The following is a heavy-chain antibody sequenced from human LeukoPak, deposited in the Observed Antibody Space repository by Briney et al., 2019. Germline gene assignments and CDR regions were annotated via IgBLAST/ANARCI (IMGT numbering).Heavy chain of an antibody. CDR3: ARVKITIFGVVNRGYYGMDV. V-gene: IGHV1-2*02. CDR1: GYTFTGYY. J-gene: IGHJ6*02. CDR2: TNPNSGGT. Sequence: ASVKVSCKTSGYTFTGYYMHWVRQAPGQGLEWMGWTNPNSGGTNYAQKFQGRVTMTRDTSISTAYMELSRLRSDDTAVYYCARVKITIFGVVNRGYYGMDVWGQGTTVTVS. D-gene: IGHD3-3*01.